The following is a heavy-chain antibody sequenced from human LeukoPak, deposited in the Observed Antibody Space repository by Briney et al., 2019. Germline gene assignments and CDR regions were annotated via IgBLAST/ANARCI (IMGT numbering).Heavy chain of an antibody. J-gene: IGHJ3*02. Sequence: PSETLSLTCTVSGGSISSYYWSWIRQPPGKGLEWIGYIYYSGSTNYNPSLKSRVTISVDTSKNQFSLKLSSVTAADTAVYYCASSHCGGDCYSTEAAFDIWGQGTMVTVSS. CDR1: GGSISSYY. D-gene: IGHD2-21*02. V-gene: IGHV4-59*01. CDR2: IYYSGST. CDR3: ASSHCGGDCYSTEAAFDI.